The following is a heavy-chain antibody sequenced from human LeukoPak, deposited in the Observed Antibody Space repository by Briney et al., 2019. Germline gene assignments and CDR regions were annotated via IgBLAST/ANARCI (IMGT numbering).Heavy chain of an antibody. J-gene: IGHJ4*02. Sequence: GGSLRLSCAASGFTFSSYSMNWVRQAPGKGLEWVSYISSSSSTIYYADSVKGRFTISRDNAKNSLYLQMNSLRAEDTAVYYCTTGLYYYGSGSYYKIDYWGQGTLVTVSS. CDR3: TTGLYYYGSGSYYKIDY. CDR2: ISSSSSTI. V-gene: IGHV3-48*04. D-gene: IGHD3-10*01. CDR1: GFTFSSYS.